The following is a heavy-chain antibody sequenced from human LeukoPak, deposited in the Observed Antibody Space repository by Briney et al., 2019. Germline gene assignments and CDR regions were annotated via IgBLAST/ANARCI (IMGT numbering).Heavy chain of an antibody. V-gene: IGHV3-21*01. D-gene: IGHD2-2*01. CDR1: GFTFSSYS. Sequence: GGSLRLSCAASGFTFSSYSMNWVRQAPGKGLEWVSSISSSSSYIYYADSVKGRFTISRDNDKNSLYLQMNSLRAEDTAVYYCARAVRFCSSISCYDNYFDYWGQGTLVTVSS. J-gene: IGHJ4*02. CDR3: ARAVRFCSSISCYDNYFDY. CDR2: ISSSSSYI.